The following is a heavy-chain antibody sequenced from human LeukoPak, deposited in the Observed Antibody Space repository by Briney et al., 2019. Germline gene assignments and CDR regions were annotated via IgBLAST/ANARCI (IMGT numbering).Heavy chain of an antibody. Sequence: KPSETLSLTCTVSGGSVRSYYWSWIRQPPGEGLERIAYIHNTGSTNYNPSLKSRVTISLDTSKNEFSLKLTSVTAADTAVYYCVRDWEGFNFDIWGQGTMVTVSS. CDR3: VRDWEGFNFDI. CDR2: IHNTGST. CDR1: GGSVRSYY. V-gene: IGHV4-59*02. D-gene: IGHD1-26*01. J-gene: IGHJ3*02.